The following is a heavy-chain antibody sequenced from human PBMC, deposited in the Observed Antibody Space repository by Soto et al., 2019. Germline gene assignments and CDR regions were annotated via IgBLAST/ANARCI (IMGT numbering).Heavy chain of an antibody. V-gene: IGHV3-33*01. CDR3: ERKRSSGFSSWFDP. CDR1: GFTFSSYG. J-gene: IGHJ5*02. D-gene: IGHD2-2*01. CDR2: IWYDGSNK. Sequence: PGGSLRLSCAASGFTFSSYGMHWVRQAPGKGLEWVAVIWYDGSNKYYADSVKGRFTISRDNSKNTLYLQMNSLRAEDTAVYYCERKRSSGFSSWFDPWGQGTLVTVSS.